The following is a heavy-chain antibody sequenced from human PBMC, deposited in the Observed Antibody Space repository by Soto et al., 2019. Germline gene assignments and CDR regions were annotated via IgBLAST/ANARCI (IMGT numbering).Heavy chain of an antibody. Sequence: ASVKVSCKASGYTFTGYYMHWVRQAPGQGLEWMGWINPNSGGTNYAQKFQGWVTMTRDTSISTAYMELSRLRSDDTAVYYCGGETRYRCGCYRYGMDVWGQGTTVTVSS. CDR2: INPNSGGT. CDR3: GGETRYRCGCYRYGMDV. CDR1: GYTFTGYY. J-gene: IGHJ6*02. V-gene: IGHV1-2*04. D-gene: IGHD6-19*01.